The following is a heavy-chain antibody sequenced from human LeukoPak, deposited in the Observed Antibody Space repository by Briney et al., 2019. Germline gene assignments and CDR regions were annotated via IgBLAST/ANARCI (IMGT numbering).Heavy chain of an antibody. Sequence: SETLSLTCAVSGGPFSGYFWSWIRQSSGKGLEWIGEIHNSGTTNSNPSLNSRVTISEDTSTNQIYLNLSYVTPADTAVSYGVRRYYYNLGSLAFDFWGQGTLVTVSS. CDR2: IHNSGTT. J-gene: IGHJ4*02. V-gene: IGHV4-34*01. CDR1: GGPFSGYF. D-gene: IGHD3-10*01. CDR3: VRRYYYNLGSLAFDF.